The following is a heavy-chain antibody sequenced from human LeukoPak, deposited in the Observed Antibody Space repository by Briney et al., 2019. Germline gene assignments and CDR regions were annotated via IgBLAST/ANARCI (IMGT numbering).Heavy chain of an antibody. D-gene: IGHD1-26*01. J-gene: IGHJ3*01. Sequence: GGSLRLSCAVSGFTFGAYGMHWVRQAPGKGLEWVAVIGYDGSKEYYLDAVKGRFTISRDNSKNTLFLQMNSLRVDDTAVYYCARDWNGSPAYDTFDFWGQGTMVTVSS. CDR3: ARDWNGSPAYDTFDF. CDR1: GFTFGAYG. V-gene: IGHV3-33*01. CDR2: IGYDGSKE.